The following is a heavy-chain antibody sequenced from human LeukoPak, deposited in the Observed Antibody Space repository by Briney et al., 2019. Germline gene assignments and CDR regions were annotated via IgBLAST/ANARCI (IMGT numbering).Heavy chain of an antibody. D-gene: IGHD6-6*01. J-gene: IGHJ5*02. Sequence: SVKVSCKASGGTFSSYAISWVRQAPGQGLEWMGGIIPIFGTANYAQKFQGRVTITADKSTSTAYMELCSLRSEDTAVHYCARDEQLGNWFDPWGQGTLVTVSS. CDR1: GGTFSSYA. CDR2: IIPIFGTA. V-gene: IGHV1-69*06. CDR3: ARDEQLGNWFDP.